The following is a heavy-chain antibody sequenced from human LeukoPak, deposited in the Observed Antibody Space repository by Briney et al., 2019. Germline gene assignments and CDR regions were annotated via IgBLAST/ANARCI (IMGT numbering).Heavy chain of an antibody. J-gene: IGHJ3*02. CDR1: GFTFSSYA. Sequence: RPGGSLRLSCAASGFTFSSYAMTWVRQAPGKGLEWVSAISGSGGSTYYADSVKGRFTISRDNSKNTLYLQMNSLRAEDTAVYYCAKSGGGMVRGVITAFDIWGQGIMVTVSS. D-gene: IGHD3-10*01. V-gene: IGHV3-23*01. CDR2: ISGSGGST. CDR3: AKSGGGMVRGVITAFDI.